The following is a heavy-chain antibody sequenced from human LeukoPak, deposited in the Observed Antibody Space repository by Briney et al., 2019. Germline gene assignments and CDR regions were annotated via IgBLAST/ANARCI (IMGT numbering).Heavy chain of an antibody. D-gene: IGHD3-16*02. CDR3: ARDLRDYVWGSYRYDAFDI. V-gene: IGHV1-2*02. CDR2: INPNSGGT. Sequence: ASVKVSCKASGYTFTGYYMHWVRQAPGQGLEWMGWINPNSGGTNYAQKFQGRVTMTRDTSISTAYMELSRLRSDDTAVYYCARDLRDYVWGSYRYDAFDIWGQGTMVTVSS. CDR1: GYTFTGYY. J-gene: IGHJ3*02.